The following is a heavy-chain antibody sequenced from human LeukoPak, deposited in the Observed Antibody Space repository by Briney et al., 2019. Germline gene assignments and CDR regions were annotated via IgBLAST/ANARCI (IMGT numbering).Heavy chain of an antibody. Sequence: PGRSLRLSCAASGFTFSSYGMHWVRQAPGKGLEWVAVISYDGSNKYYAGSVKGRFTISRDNSKNTLYLQMNSLRAEDTAVYYCAKDRLLWFGELLAPSDYWGQGTLVTVSS. J-gene: IGHJ4*02. CDR2: ISYDGSNK. V-gene: IGHV3-30*18. CDR3: AKDRLLWFGELLAPSDY. CDR1: GFTFSSYG. D-gene: IGHD3-10*01.